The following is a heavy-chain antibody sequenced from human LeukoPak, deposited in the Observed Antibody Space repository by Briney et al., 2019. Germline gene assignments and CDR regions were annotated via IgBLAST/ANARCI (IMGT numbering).Heavy chain of an antibody. D-gene: IGHD3-22*01. Sequence: GGSLRLSCAASGFTFSSYAMSWVRQAPGKGLEWVSAISGSGGSTYYADSVKDRFTISRDNSKNTLYLQMNSLRAEDTAVYYCARSPDSSGYYYVGYYFDYWGQGTLVTVSS. CDR3: ARSPDSSGYYYVGYYFDY. V-gene: IGHV3-23*01. CDR1: GFTFSSYA. J-gene: IGHJ4*02. CDR2: ISGSGGST.